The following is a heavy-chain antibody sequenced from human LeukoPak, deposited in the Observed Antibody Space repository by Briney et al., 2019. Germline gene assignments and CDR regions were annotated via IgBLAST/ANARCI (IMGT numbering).Heavy chain of an antibody. D-gene: IGHD6-13*01. CDR3: ARTIWYSSPRSDWFDP. Sequence: SETLSLTCTVSGGSISSSSYYWGWIRQPPGKWLEWIGSIYYSGSTYYNPSLKSRVTISVDTSKNQFSLKLSSVTAADTAVYYCARTIWYSSPRSDWFDPWGQGTLVTVSS. CDR2: IYYSGST. J-gene: IGHJ5*02. CDR1: GGSISSSSYY. V-gene: IGHV4-39*01.